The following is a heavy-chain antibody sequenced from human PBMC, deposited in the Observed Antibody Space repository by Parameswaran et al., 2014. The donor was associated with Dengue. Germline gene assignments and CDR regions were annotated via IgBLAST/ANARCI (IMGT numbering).Heavy chain of an antibody. V-gene: IGHV1-8*01. J-gene: IGHJ5*02. D-gene: IGHD3-10*01. CDR2: MNPNSGNT. Sequence: WVRQAPGQGLEWVGWMNPNSGNTGYAQKFQGRVTMTRNTSISTAYMELSSLRSEDTAVYYCARTDYYGSGSQINWFDPWGQGTPVTVSS. CDR3: ARTDYYGSGSQINWFDP.